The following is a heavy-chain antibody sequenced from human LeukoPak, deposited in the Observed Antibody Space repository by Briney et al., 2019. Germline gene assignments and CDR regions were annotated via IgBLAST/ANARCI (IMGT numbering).Heavy chain of an antibody. CDR3: AKSGQAAAGFGGIYYGMDG. CDR2: ISGSGGST. CDR1: GFTFSSYA. J-gene: IGHJ6*02. D-gene: IGHD6-13*01. Sequence: TGGSLRLSCAASGFTFSSYAMSWVRQAPGKGLEWVSAISGSGGSTYYADSVKGRFTISRDNSKNTLYLQMNSLRAEDTAVYYCAKSGQAAAGFGGIYYGMDGWGQGTTVTVSS. V-gene: IGHV3-23*01.